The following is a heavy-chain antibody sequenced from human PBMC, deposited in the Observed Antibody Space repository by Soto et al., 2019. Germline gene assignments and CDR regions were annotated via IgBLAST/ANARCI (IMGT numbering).Heavy chain of an antibody. Sequence: GGSLRLSCAASGFTFSSYAMHWVRQAPGKGLEWVAVISYDGSNKYYADSVKGRFTISRDNSKNTLYLQMNSLRAEDTAVYYCASSGFVRHYFDYWGQGTLVTVSS. V-gene: IGHV3-30-3*01. D-gene: IGHD3-10*01. CDR1: GFTFSSYA. J-gene: IGHJ4*02. CDR3: ASSGFVRHYFDY. CDR2: ISYDGSNK.